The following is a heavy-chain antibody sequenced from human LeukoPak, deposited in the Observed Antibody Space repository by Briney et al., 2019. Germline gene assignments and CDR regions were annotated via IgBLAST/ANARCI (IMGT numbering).Heavy chain of an antibody. V-gene: IGHV1-46*01. CDR1: GYTFTSYY. J-gene: IGHJ4*02. CDR2: ITPSGGST. Sequence: ASVKVSCKASGYTFTSYYMHWVRQAPGQGLEWLGLITPSGGSTWYAQKFQGRVTMTRDMSTSTDYMELSSLRSEDTAVYYCARRAGAYSHPYDYWGQGTLVTVSS. CDR3: ARRAGAYSHPYDY. D-gene: IGHD4/OR15-4a*01.